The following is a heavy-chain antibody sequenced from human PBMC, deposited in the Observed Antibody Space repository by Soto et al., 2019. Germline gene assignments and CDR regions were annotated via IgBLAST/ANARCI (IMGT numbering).Heavy chain of an antibody. Sequence: PSETLSLTCTVSGGSIANGAYYWNWIRQSPGKGLEWIGNIYYSGTTYYNPSLESRLTISVDTSKNQFSLRLSSVTAADTAVYYCVRKQTGVAGAFDYWGQGTLVTVS. CDR2: IYYSGTT. D-gene: IGHD2-15*01. V-gene: IGHV4-39*01. CDR3: VRKQTGVAGAFDY. J-gene: IGHJ4*02. CDR1: GGSIANGAYY.